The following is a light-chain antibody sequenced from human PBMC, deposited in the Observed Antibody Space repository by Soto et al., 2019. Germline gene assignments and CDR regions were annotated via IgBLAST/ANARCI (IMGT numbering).Light chain of an antibody. CDR3: QQYNSYSIT. CDR2: KAS. CDR1: QSISSW. V-gene: IGKV1-5*03. Sequence: QSPSTLSASVGDRVTITCRASQSISSWLAWYQQKPGKAPKLLIYKASSLESGVPSRFSGSGSGTEFTLTISSLQPDDFATYYCQQYNSYSITFGRGTRLEIK. J-gene: IGKJ5*01.